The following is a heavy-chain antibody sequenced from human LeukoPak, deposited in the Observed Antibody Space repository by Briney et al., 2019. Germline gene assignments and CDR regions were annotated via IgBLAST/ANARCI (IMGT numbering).Heavy chain of an antibody. D-gene: IGHD1-7*01. J-gene: IGHJ4*02. CDR1: GYTFTRYG. CDR2: ISAYNGNT. V-gene: IGHV1-18*01. CDR3: ARDEPITGTYFDY. Sequence: ASVNDSSMASGYTFTRYGISWVPQAPGKRHEWMGWISAYNGNTNYAQKLQGRVTMTPDTSTSTANMELRSLRSDDTAVYYCARDEPITGTYFDYWGQGTLVTVSS.